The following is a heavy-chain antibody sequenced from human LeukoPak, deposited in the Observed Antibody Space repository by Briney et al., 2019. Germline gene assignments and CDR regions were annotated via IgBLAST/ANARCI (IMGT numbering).Heavy chain of an antibody. CDR2: IYYSGST. CDR1: GGSISSYY. CDR3: ARTSSSTLCGVRAIDY. D-gene: IGHD6-13*01. J-gene: IGHJ4*02. V-gene: IGHV4-59*01. Sequence: SETLSLTCTVSGGSISSYYWSWIRQPPGKGLEWIGYIYYSGSTNYNPSLKSRVTISVDPSKNQFSLKLSSVTAADTAVYYCARTSSSTLCGVRAIDYWGQGTLVTVSS.